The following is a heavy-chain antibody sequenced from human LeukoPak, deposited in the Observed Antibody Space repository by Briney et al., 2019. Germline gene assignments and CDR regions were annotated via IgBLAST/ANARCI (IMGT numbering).Heavy chain of an antibody. V-gene: IGHV5-51*01. Sequence: GESLKISCKGSGYSFTSYWIGWVRQMAGKGLEWMGIIDPDDSDTRYSPSFQGQATMSADRSISTAYLQWGSLRASDTAMYYCARIPRGVTDWYFDLWGRGTLVTVSS. CDR2: IDPDDSDT. CDR1: GYSFTSYW. J-gene: IGHJ2*01. D-gene: IGHD3-10*01. CDR3: ARIPRGVTDWYFDL.